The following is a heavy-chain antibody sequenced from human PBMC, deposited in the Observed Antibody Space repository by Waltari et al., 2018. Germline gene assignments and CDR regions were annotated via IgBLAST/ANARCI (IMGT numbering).Heavy chain of an antibody. CDR1: AYPISSGFY. J-gene: IGHJ4*02. V-gene: IGHV4-38-2*02. Sequence: QVQLQESGPGLVKPSETLSLTCVVSAYPISSGFYWGWIRQPPGKGLEWIGSIYHSGNTYYNPYLKSRVTLSVDTSKNQFSLKLISVTAADTAVYYCARDRGAADYIDYWGQGTLVTVSS. CDR2: IYHSGNT. CDR3: ARDRGAADYIDY. D-gene: IGHD3-10*01.